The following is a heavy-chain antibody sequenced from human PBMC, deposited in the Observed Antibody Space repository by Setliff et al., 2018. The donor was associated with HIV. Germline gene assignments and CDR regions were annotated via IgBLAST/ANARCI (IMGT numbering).Heavy chain of an antibody. V-gene: IGHV5-51*01. J-gene: IGHJ3*02. Sequence: GESLKISCKGSGYSFTTYWIGWVRQMPGKGLEWMGVIYPGDSDTRYSPSFQGQVTISADKSISTAYLQWSSLKASDTAMYYCARQRDYEILTGRNDAFDIWGQGIMVTVSS. CDR3: ARQRDYEILTGRNDAFDI. CDR2: IYPGDSDT. D-gene: IGHD3-9*01. CDR1: GYSFTTYW.